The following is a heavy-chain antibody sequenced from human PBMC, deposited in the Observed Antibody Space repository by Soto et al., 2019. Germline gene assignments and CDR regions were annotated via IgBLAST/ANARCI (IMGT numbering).Heavy chain of an antibody. CDR2: IYHSGST. D-gene: IGHD3-16*01. Sequence: QVQLQESGPGLVKPSGTLSLTCAVSGGSISSSNWWSWVRQPPGKGLQWIGEIYHSGSTNYIPSPKGRINKSVEKVRDQFSLEARSGDGGEKAGNFWAGRWGGGRGDLWGQGTLVTGPS. CDR3: AGRWGGGRGDL. V-gene: IGHV4-4*02. CDR1: GGSISSSNW. J-gene: IGHJ5*02.